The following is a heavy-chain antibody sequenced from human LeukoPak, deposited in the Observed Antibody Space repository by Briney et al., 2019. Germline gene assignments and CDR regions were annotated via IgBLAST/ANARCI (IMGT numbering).Heavy chain of an antibody. CDR1: GFTFSNYC. D-gene: IGHD3-22*01. Sequence: PGETLRLSCAASGFTFSNYCMNWVRQAPGKVREWVSAIISSGDSTYYADSVKGRFTICRDNSKNTTYLKMNSLRAEDTAVYYCAKVGYYNDSSGYYLDYFDYWGQGTLVTVSS. J-gene: IGHJ4*02. CDR3: AKVGYYNDSSGYYLDYFDY. CDR2: IISSGDST. V-gene: IGHV3-23*01.